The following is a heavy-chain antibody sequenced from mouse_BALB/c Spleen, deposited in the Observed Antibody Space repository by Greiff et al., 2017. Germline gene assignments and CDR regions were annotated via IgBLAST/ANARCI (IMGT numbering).Heavy chain of an antibody. D-gene: IGHD1-1*01. Sequence: EVHLVESGGGLVQPGGSRKLSCAASGFTFSSFGMHWVRQAPEKGLEWVAYISSGSSTIYYADTVKGRFTISRDNPKNTLFLQMTSLRSEDTAMYYCARSTTVPFYWYFDVWGAGTTVTVSS. J-gene: IGHJ1*01. CDR2: ISSGSSTI. CDR1: GFTFSSFG. CDR3: ARSTTVPFYWYFDV. V-gene: IGHV5-17*02.